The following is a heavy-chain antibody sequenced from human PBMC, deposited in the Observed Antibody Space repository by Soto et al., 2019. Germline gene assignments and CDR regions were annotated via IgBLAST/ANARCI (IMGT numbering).Heavy chain of an antibody. CDR3: ASHYDMWSGYLSPVDY. CDR2: ISAYNGNT. CDR1: GYTFTSYG. D-gene: IGHD3-3*01. J-gene: IGHJ4*02. V-gene: IGHV1-18*01. Sequence: GASVKVSCKASGYTFTSYGISWVRQAPGQGLEWMGWISAYNGNTNYAQKLQGRVTMTTDTSTSTAYMELRSLRSDDTAVYYCASHYDMWSGYLSPVDYWGQGTLVTVSS.